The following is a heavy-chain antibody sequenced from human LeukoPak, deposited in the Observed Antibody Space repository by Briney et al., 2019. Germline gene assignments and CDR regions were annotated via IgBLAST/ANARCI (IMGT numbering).Heavy chain of an antibody. Sequence: PSETLSLTCAVYGGSFSGYYWSWIRQPPGKGLEWIGEINHSGSTNYNPSLKSRVTISVDTSEKQFSLKLSSETAADTAVYYCARGQYFVWLFRHQYYFDYWGQGTLVTVSS. CDR1: GGSFSGYY. CDR2: INHSGST. D-gene: IGHD3-9*01. CDR3: ARGQYFVWLFRHQYYFDY. V-gene: IGHV4-34*01. J-gene: IGHJ4*02.